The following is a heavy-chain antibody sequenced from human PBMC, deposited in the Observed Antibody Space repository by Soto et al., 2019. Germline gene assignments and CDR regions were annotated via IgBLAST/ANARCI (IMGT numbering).Heavy chain of an antibody. J-gene: IGHJ4*02. V-gene: IGHV3-23*01. Sequence: GSLRLSCAASGFTFSNYAMNWVRQAPGKGPEWVSHISVTGDTYYADSVKGRFTISRDNSKNTLFLQMNSLRAEDTAVYYCAKSLSTATSFDYWGQGTPVTVSS. CDR1: GFTFSNYA. CDR3: AKSLSTATSFDY. CDR2: ISVTGDT.